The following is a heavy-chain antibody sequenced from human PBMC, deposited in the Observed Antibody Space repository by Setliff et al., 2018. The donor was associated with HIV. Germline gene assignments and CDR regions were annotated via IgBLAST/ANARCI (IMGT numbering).Heavy chain of an antibody. D-gene: IGHD3-10*01. CDR1: GYTFTSYY. J-gene: IGHJ6*04. V-gene: IGHV1-8*02. Sequence: ASVKVSCKASGYTFTSYYMHWVRQATGQGLEWMAWMNPISDHRGYAQKFQGRLTMTKDTSTSTVYMGLSSLKSDDTAVYYCASGKGVGGVIITGGLDVWGKGTTVTVSS. CDR3: ASGKGVGGVIITGGLDV. CDR2: MNPISDHR.